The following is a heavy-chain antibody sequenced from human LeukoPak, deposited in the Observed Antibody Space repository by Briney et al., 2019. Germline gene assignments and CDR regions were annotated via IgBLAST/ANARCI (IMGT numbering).Heavy chain of an antibody. D-gene: IGHD3-16*01. CDR3: ARDNPGLYPCDN. Sequence: PGGSLRLSCAVSGFTINNYAMSWVRRAPGKGLEGVSVIRGSDDTTNYADSVKGRFTIFRDNSKNTLYLQLNSLRAEDTGVYFCARDNPGLYPCDNWGQGTLVNVSS. J-gene: IGHJ4*02. CDR1: GFTINNYA. V-gene: IGHV3-23*01. CDR2: IRGSDDTT.